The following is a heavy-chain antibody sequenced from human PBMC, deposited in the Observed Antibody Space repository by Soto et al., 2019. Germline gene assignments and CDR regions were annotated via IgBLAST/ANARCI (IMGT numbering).Heavy chain of an antibody. V-gene: IGHV1-2*06. J-gene: IGHJ6*02. Sequence: GASVKVSCKSSGYTFIGHYLHWVRQAPGQGLEWVGRINPNSGSTVYAQRFQGRATMTRDMSTSTVFMDLSRLTSDDTAIYYCAREKQLGDNYYGMDVWGQGTTVTVSS. D-gene: IGHD6-6*01. CDR1: GYTFIGHY. CDR3: AREKQLGDNYYGMDV. CDR2: INPNSGST.